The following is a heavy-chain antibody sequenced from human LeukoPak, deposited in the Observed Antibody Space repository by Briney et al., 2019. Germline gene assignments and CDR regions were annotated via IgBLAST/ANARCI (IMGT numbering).Heavy chain of an antibody. D-gene: IGHD2-15*01. CDR2: IIPIFGTA. V-gene: IGHV1-69*06. CDR3: ARERYCSGGSCFDWFDP. J-gene: IGHJ5*02. Sequence: GASVKVSCKASGGTFSSHAISWVRQAPGQGLEWMGGIIPIFGTANYAQKFQGRVTITADKSTSTAYMELSSLRSEDTAVYYCARERYCSGGSCFDWFDPWGQGTLVTVSS. CDR1: GGTFSSHA.